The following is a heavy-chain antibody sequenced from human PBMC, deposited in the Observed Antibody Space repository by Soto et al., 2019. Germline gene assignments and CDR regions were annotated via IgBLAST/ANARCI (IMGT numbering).Heavy chain of an antibody. CDR1: GFTFSSYG. CDR3: AKDTVGAAGAVYYYYGMDV. Sequence: GGSLRLSCAASGFTFSSYGMHWVRQAPGKGLEWVSVISSDGSNKYYADSVKVRFTISRDNSKNTLYLQMNSLRAEDTAVYYCAKDTVGAAGAVYYYYGMDVWGQGTTVTVSS. J-gene: IGHJ6*02. D-gene: IGHD2-15*01. CDR2: ISSDGSNK. V-gene: IGHV3-30*18.